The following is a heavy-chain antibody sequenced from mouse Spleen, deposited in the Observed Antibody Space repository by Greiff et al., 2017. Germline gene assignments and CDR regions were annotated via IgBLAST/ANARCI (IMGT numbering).Heavy chain of an antibody. Sequence: QVQLQQSGPGLVAPSQSLSITCTVSGFSLTSYGVHWVRQPPGKGLEWLVVIWSDGSTTYNSALKSRLSISKDNSKSQVFLKMNSLQTDDTAMYYCARAYDGYYYFDYWGQGTTLTVSS. J-gene: IGHJ2*01. D-gene: IGHD2-3*01. CDR2: IWSDGST. V-gene: IGHV2-6*02. CDR3: ARAYDGYYYFDY. CDR1: GFSLTSYG.